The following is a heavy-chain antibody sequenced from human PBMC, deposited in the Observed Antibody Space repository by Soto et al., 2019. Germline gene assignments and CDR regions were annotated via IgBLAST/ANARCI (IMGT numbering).Heavy chain of an antibody. CDR1: GGTFSSYT. V-gene: IGHV1-69*02. CDR2: IIPILGIA. Sequence: QVQLVQSGAEVKKPGSSVKVSCKASGGTFSSYTFSWVRQAPGQGLEWMGRIIPILGIANYAQKFQGRVTITADKSTSTAYMELSSLRSEDTAVYYCARMEYCSSTSCSAFDYWGQGTLVTVSS. J-gene: IGHJ4*02. D-gene: IGHD2-2*01. CDR3: ARMEYCSSTSCSAFDY.